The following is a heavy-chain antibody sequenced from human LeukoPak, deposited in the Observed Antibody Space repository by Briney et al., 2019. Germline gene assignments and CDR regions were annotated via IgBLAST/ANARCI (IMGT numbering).Heavy chain of an antibody. J-gene: IGHJ4*02. Sequence: GKSLRLSYAASRLTFDSYAMYWVRQAPGKGLEWVSSISSSSSYIYYADSVKGRFTISRDNAKNSLYLQMNSLRAEDTAVYYCASPPGWLNYWGQGTLVTVSS. D-gene: IGHD5-12*01. CDR1: RLTFDSYA. CDR2: ISSSSSYI. V-gene: IGHV3-21*01. CDR3: ASPPGWLNY.